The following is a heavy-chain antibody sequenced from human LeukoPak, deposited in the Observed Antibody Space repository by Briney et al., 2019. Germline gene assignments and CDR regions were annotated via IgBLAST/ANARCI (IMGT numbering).Heavy chain of an antibody. CDR1: GFTFSSYW. J-gene: IGHJ1*01. CDR3: ARDLFFSDAGYSSGWRAEYFHH. Sequence: PGGSLRLSCAASGFTFSSYWMTWVRQAPRKGLEWVANIKQDGSEINYVDAVRGRFTISRDNAKNSVYLQMNSLRAEDTAVYYCARDLFFSDAGYSSGWRAEYFHHWGQGTLFTVSS. D-gene: IGHD6-19*01. V-gene: IGHV3-7*01. CDR2: IKQDGSEI.